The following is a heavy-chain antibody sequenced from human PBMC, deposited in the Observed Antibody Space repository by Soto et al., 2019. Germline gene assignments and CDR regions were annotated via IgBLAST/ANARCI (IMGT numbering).Heavy chain of an antibody. J-gene: IGHJ4*02. CDR1: GASINTYY. V-gene: IGHV4-59*13. CDR3: ARGNVDLHFVS. Sequence: QVQLQESGPGLVKPSETLSLSCTVSGASINTYYWGWIRQPPGKGLECVGYFYYSGSTIYNPSLRCRVTTSVEKYKNLFSLILKSVIAADTAVYYCARGNVDLHFVSWGQGTLVVVSS. CDR2: FYYSGST. D-gene: IGHD5-12*01.